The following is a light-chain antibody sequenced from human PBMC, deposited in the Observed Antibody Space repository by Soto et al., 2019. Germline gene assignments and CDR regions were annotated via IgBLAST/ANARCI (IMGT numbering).Light chain of an antibody. CDR1: QGIRDE. Sequence: AIQMTQFPASLSASVGDRVTITCRASQGIRDELGWYQQKPGKAPNLLIYGASRLERGVPSRFSGSGSGTDFSLTISRLRPEDSATYFCLQDYNYPRTFGQGTKLQIK. V-gene: IGKV1-6*01. J-gene: IGKJ2*01. CDR3: LQDYNYPRT. CDR2: GAS.